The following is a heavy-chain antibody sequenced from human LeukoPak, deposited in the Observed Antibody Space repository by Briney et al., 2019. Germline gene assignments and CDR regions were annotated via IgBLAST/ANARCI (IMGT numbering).Heavy chain of an antibody. CDR3: ARGVVGNY. J-gene: IGHJ4*02. V-gene: IGHV3-20*04. CDR1: GFTFDDYA. Sequence: GGSLRLSCTASGFTFDDYAMSWVRQAPGKGLEWVSGIYWNDGSTGYADSVKGRFTISRDNAKNSLYLQMSGLRVEDTALYYCARGVVGNYWGQGTLVTVSS. CDR2: IYWNDGST. D-gene: IGHD1-26*01.